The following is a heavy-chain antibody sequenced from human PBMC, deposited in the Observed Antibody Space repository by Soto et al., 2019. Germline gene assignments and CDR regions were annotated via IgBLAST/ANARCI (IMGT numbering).Heavy chain of an antibody. J-gene: IGHJ5*02. D-gene: IGHD2-2*01. CDR1: GYSISSGYY. Sequence: MTSETLSLTCAVSGYSISSGYYWGWIRQPPGKGLEWIGSIYHSGSTYYNPSLKSRVTISVDTSKNQSSLKLSSVTAADTAVYYFSRVNIVVVPAAIPGINWLDPWGQGTLVTVSS. CDR2: IYHSGST. V-gene: IGHV4-38-2*01. CDR3: SRVNIVVVPAAIPGINWLDP.